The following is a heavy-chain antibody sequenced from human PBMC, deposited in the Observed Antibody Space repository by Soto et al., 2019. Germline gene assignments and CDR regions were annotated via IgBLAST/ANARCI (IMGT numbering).Heavy chain of an antibody. CDR2: IYYSGST. V-gene: IGHV4-39*01. CDR3: ARLKGPPGYCSSTSCYTFDY. J-gene: IGHJ4*02. CDR1: GGSISSSSYY. Sequence: TSETLSLTCTVSGGSISSSSYYWGWIRQPPGKGLEWIGSIYYSGSTYYNPSLKSRVTISVDTSKNQFSLKLSSVTAADTAVYYCARLKGPPGYCSSTSCYTFDYWGQGTLVTVSS. D-gene: IGHD2-2*02.